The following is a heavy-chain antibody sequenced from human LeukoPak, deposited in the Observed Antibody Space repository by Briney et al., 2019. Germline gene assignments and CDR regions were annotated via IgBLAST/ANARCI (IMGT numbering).Heavy chain of an antibody. J-gene: IGHJ5*02. Sequence: SETLSRTCAVSGGSISSGGYSWSWIRQPPGKGLEWIGYIYHSGSTYYNPSLKSRVTISVDRSKNQFSLKLSSVTAADTAVYYCARAIFGVVSRYNWFDPWGQGTLVTVSS. D-gene: IGHD3-3*01. CDR1: GGSISSGGYS. CDR2: IYHSGST. CDR3: ARAIFGVVSRYNWFDP. V-gene: IGHV4-30-2*01.